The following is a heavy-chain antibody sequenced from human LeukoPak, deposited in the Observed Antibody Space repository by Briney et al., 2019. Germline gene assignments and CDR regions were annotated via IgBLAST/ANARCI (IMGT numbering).Heavy chain of an antibody. J-gene: IGHJ4*02. V-gene: IGHV3-23*01. Sequence: GGSLRLSCAASGFTFNNYAMSWVRQAPGKGLEWVSAISGSGGTTYYADSVKGRFTFSRDNSENTLYLQMSGLRAEDTAVYHCAKGTGDTGYYFDSWGQGILVTVSS. D-gene: IGHD7-27*01. CDR2: ISGSGGTT. CDR3: AKGTGDTGYYFDS. CDR1: GFTFNNYA.